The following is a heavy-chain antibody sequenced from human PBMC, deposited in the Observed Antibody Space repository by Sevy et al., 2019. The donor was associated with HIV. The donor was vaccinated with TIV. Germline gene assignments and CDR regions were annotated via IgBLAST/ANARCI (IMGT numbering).Heavy chain of an antibody. Sequence: GGSLRLSCAASGLTFSDSYMHWIRQAPGKGLEWISHISSGGSTIFYADSVKGRFTISRDKTKKSLYLQMNSLRVDDTAVYYCGRSRGFAEDFFDYWGQGILVTVSS. CDR1: GLTFSDSY. V-gene: IGHV3-11*01. D-gene: IGHD3-10*01. J-gene: IGHJ4*02. CDR3: GRSRGFAEDFFDY. CDR2: ISSGGSTI.